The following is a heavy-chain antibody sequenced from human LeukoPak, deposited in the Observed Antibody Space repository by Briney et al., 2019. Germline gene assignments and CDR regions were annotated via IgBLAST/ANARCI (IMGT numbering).Heavy chain of an antibody. CDR2: INPNSGGT. V-gene: IGHV1-2*02. D-gene: IGHD1-26*01. CDR3: ARDRNVVGATRTTYYYYYMDV. Sequence: GASVKVSCKASGYTFTGYYMHWVRQAPGQGLEWMGWINPNSGGTNYAQKLQGRVTMTTDTSTSTAYVELRSLRSDDTAVYYCARDRNVVGATRTTYYYYYMDVWGKGTTVTVSS. J-gene: IGHJ6*03. CDR1: GYTFTGYY.